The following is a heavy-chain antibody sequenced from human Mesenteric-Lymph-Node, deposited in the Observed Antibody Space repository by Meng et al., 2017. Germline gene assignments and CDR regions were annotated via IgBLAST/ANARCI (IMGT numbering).Heavy chain of an antibody. CDR2: INHSGST. J-gene: IGHJ4*02. D-gene: IGHD3-10*01. V-gene: IGHV4-38-2*02. CDR1: GYSISSGYY. CDR3: ASWDYYYGSGSYGLSYYFDY. Sequence: SETLSLTCTVSGYSISSGYYWGWIRQPPGKGLEWIGEINHSGSTNYNPSLKSRVTISVDTSKNQFSLKLSSVTAADTAVYYCASWDYYYGSGSYGLSYYFDYWGQGTLVTVSS.